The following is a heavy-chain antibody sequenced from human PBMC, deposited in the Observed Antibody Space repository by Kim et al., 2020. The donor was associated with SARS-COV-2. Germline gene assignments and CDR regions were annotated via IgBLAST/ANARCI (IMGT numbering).Heavy chain of an antibody. D-gene: IGHD3-9*01. Sequence: LKSRVTISVDTSKNQFSLKLSSVTAADTAVYYCARRADILTGYYSSAFDYWGQGTLVTVSS. J-gene: IGHJ4*02. V-gene: IGHV4-59*01. CDR3: ARRADILTGYYSSAFDY.